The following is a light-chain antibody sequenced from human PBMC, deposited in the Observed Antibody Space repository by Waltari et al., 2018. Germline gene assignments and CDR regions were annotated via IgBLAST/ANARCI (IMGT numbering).Light chain of an antibody. Sequence: DIQFTQSPSYLSASVGDRVTITCRASQTLTTYLNWYQQRPGTVPKFLIYAASNLETGVPSRFSGGGSGTDFTLTISGLQPDDFATYYCQQSKEVPFTFGQGTKLEIK. CDR1: QTLTTY. V-gene: IGKV1-39*01. CDR2: AAS. J-gene: IGKJ2*01. CDR3: QQSKEVPFT.